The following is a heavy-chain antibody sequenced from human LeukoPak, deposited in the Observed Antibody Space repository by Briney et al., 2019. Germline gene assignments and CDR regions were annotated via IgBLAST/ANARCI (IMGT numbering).Heavy chain of an antibody. CDR2: IYPGDSDT. D-gene: IGHD5-18*01. Sequence: GESLKISCKGSGYSFTSYWIGWVRQMPGKGLEWMGIIYPGDSDTRYSPSFQGQVTISADKSISTAYLQWSSLKASDTAMYYCARMLNGYSCAIAGDWFDPWGQGTLVTVSS. CDR1: GYSFTSYW. J-gene: IGHJ5*02. CDR3: ARMLNGYSCAIAGDWFDP. V-gene: IGHV5-51*01.